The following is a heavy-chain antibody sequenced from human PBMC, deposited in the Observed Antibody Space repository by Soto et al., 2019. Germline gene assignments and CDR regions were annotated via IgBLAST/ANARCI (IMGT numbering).Heavy chain of an antibody. CDR1: GDSVSINSSA. V-gene: IGHV6-1*01. CDR2: TYYRSKWYN. D-gene: IGHD6-25*01. J-gene: IGHJ4*02. Sequence: QTLSLPFAISGDSVSINSSAWNWIRQSPSRGLEWLGRTYYRSKWYNDYAVSVKSRITINPDTSKNQFSLQLNSVTPEDTAVYYCARVGFRSGTNWGQGTLVTVSS. CDR3: ARVGFRSGTN.